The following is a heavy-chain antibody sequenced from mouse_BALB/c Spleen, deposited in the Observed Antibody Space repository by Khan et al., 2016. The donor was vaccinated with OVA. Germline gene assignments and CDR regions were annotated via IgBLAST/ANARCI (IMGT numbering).Heavy chain of an antibody. CDR1: GYSFTGYI. Sequence: VQLQQSGPELVKPGASMKISCKASGYSFTGYILNWVKQSHGKNLEWIGLINPNNGDPSYNQKFKGKATLTLDKSSSTADMELLSLTSEDSAVYDCARGGYGTFAYWGQGTLVTVST. D-gene: IGHD2-1*01. CDR3: ARGGYGTFAY. CDR2: INPNNGDP. V-gene: IGHV1-37*01. J-gene: IGHJ3*01.